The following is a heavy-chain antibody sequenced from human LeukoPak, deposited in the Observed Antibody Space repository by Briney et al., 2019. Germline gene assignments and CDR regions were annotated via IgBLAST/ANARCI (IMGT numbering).Heavy chain of an antibody. J-gene: IGHJ3*02. CDR2: INAGNGNT. CDR3: ARVRRSYSNDAFDI. CDR1: GYTFTSYA. D-gene: IGHD2-15*01. V-gene: IGHV1-3*01. Sequence: ASVKVSCKASGYTFTSYAMHWVRQAPGQRLEWMGWINAGNGNTKYLQKFQGRVTITRDTSAGTAYMELSSLRSEDTAVYYCARVRRSYSNDAFDIWGQGTMVTVSS.